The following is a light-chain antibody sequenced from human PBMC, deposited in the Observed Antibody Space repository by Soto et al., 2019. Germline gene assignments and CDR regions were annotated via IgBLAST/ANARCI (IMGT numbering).Light chain of an antibody. CDR2: SAS. CDR3: LQDYNLWT. CDR1: ESISSY. Sequence: IQLTQSPSSLSASVGDRVTITFRASESISSYLSWYQQTPGKAPNLLIYSASSLQSGVPPRFGASGSGTSFTLTISSLQPEDSATYYCLQDYNLWTFGQGTKVDI. J-gene: IGKJ1*01. V-gene: IGKV1-6*01.